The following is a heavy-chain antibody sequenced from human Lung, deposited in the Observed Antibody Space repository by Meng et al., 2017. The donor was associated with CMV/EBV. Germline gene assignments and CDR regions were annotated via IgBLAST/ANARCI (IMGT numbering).Heavy chain of an antibody. CDR3: ARVARGDGGVTFDY. J-gene: IGHJ4*02. CDR1: GLNFNNYW. Sequence: GGSXRPSCVGSGLNFNNYWMNWVRQAPGKGLEWVANINEDGSETNYLDSVKGGFTITRDNAKNSLFLQINSLRADDTAVYYCARVARGDGGVTFDYWRQGXLVTVSS. D-gene: IGHD5-24*01. V-gene: IGHV3-7*01. CDR2: INEDGSET.